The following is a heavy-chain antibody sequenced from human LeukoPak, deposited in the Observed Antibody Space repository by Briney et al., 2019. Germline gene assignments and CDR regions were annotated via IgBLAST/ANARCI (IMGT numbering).Heavy chain of an antibody. V-gene: IGHV3-53*01. CDR2: IYSGGST. Sequence: GGSLRLSCAASGFTVSSNYMSWVRQAPGKGLEWVSVIYSGGSTYYADSVKGRFTISRDNSKNTLYLQMNSLRAEDKAVYYCARGRPYYYDSSGYYPYDAFDIWGQGTMVTVSS. J-gene: IGHJ3*02. CDR3: ARGRPYYYDSSGYYPYDAFDI. D-gene: IGHD3-22*01. CDR1: GFTVSSNY.